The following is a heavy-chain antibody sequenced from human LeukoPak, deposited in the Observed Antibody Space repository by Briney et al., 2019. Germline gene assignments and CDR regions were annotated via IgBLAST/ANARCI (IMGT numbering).Heavy chain of an antibody. D-gene: IGHD2-15*01. CDR3: ARRRYCSRGSCYGVDY. CDR2: IHPDDSDI. J-gene: IGHJ4*02. V-gene: IGHV5-51*01. CDR1: GYSFTSYW. Sequence: GESLKISCKGSGYSFTSYWIGWVRQMPGKGLEWMGIIHPDDSDIRYSPSFQGQVTISADKSISTAYLQWSSLQASDTAMYYCARRRYCSRGSCYGVDYWGQGTLVTVSS.